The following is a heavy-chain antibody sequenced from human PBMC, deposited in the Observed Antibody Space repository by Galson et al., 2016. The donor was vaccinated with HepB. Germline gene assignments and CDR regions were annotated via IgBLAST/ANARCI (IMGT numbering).Heavy chain of an antibody. CDR2: TSITGNT. V-gene: IGHV1-18*01. D-gene: IGHD3-16*01. J-gene: IGHJ6*02. CDR3: AKVGGKAWADYSYGLDV. CDR1: GYTFPTFG. Sequence: SVKVSCKASGYTFPTFGINWLRQAPGQGPEWMAWTSITGNTETAQKFQGRLTMTTDTSATTAYMELTSLRSDDTAVYYCAKVGGKAWADYSYGLDVWGPGTTVTVSS.